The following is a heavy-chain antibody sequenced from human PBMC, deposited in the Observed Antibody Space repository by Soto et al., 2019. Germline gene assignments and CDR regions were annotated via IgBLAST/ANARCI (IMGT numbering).Heavy chain of an antibody. CDR3: ARRSEDSSSWYGRLNGYYFDY. D-gene: IGHD6-13*01. J-gene: IGHJ4*02. V-gene: IGHV5-51*01. CDR2: IYPGDSDT. CDR1: GYSFTSYW. Sequence: GESLKISCKGSGYSFTSYWIGWVRQMPGKGLEWMGIIYPGDSDTRYSPSFQGQVTISADKSISTAYLQWSSLKASDTAMYYCARRSEDSSSWYGRLNGYYFDYWGRGTLVTVSS.